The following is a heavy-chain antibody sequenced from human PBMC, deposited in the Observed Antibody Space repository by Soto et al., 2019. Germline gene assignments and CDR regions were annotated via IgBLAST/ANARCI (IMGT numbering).Heavy chain of an antibody. CDR3: ARDLPPDYYYAMDV. Sequence: QVQLQESGPGLVKPSQTLSLTCKVSGRSISRDDYYWTWIRQPPGKGLEWIGYINYSGSTYYHPSLKSRVNISVDTSKNQFSLKLSSVTAADTAVYYCARDLPPDYYYAMDVWGQGTTVTVSS. J-gene: IGHJ6*02. CDR2: INYSGST. CDR1: GRSISRDDYY. V-gene: IGHV4-30-4*01.